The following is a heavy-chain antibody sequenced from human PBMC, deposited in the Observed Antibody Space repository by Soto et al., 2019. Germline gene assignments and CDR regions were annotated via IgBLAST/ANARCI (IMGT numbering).Heavy chain of an antibody. J-gene: IGHJ3*02. CDR3: AKDLIAGNGVWEAFDM. Sequence: GGSLRLSCAASGLIFSNYKMHWVRQAPGKGLVWVSRINTDGSIIDYADSVRGRFTVSRDNSKNTLYLQMNSLRDEDTAVYYCAKDLIAGNGVWEAFDMWGRGAKVTVSS. V-gene: IGHV3-74*01. CDR2: INTDGSII. CDR1: GLIFSNYK. D-gene: IGHD2-8*01.